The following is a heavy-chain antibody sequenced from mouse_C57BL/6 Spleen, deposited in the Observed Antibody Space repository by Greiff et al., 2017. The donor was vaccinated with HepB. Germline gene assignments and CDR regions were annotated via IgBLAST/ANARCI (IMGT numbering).Heavy chain of an antibody. CDR3: ARANWDIDFDY. V-gene: IGHV1-82*01. CDR1: GYAFSSSW. Sequence: QVQLQQSGPELVKPGASVKISCKASGYAFSSSWMNWVKQRPGKGLEWIGRIYPGDGDTNYNGKFKGKATLTADKSSSTAYMQLSSLTSEDSAVYFCARANWDIDFDYWGQGTTLTVSS. D-gene: IGHD4-1*01. J-gene: IGHJ2*01. CDR2: IYPGDGDT.